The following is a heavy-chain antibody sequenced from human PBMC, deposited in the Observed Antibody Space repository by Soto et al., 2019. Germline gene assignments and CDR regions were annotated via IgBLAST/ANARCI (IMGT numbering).Heavy chain of an antibody. J-gene: IGHJ6*02. Sequence: SETLSLTCTVSGGSISSSSYYWGWIRQPPGKGLEWIGSIYYSGSTYYNPSLKSRATISVDTSKNQSSLKLSSVTAADTAVYYCARRVSGSYPGAQRNYYCYYGMDVWGQGTTVTVSS. CDR2: IYYSGST. D-gene: IGHD1-26*01. CDR1: GGSISSSSYY. CDR3: ARRVSGSYPGAQRNYYCYYGMDV. V-gene: IGHV4-39*01.